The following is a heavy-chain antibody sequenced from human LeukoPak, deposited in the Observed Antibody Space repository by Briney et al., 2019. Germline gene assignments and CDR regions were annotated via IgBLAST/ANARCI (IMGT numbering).Heavy chain of an antibody. CDR2: ISYDGSNK. J-gene: IGHJ4*02. Sequence: GRSLRLSCAASRFTFSTYSMHWVRQAPGKGLEWVAIISYDGSNKYYADSVKGRFTISRDNSKNTLYLQMNSLRAEDTAVYYCARDHYGDYYFDYWGQGTLVTVSS. V-gene: IGHV3-30-3*01. CDR3: ARDHYGDYYFDY. CDR1: RFTFSTYS. D-gene: IGHD4-17*01.